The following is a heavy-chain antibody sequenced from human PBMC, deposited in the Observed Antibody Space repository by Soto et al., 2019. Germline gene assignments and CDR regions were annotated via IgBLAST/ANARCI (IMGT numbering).Heavy chain of an antibody. J-gene: IGHJ6*02. V-gene: IGHV5-10-1*01. CDR2: IDPSDSYT. D-gene: IGHD6-13*01. CDR1: GYSFTSYW. Sequence: PGESLKISCXGSGYSFTSYWISWVRQMPGKGLEWMGRIDPSDSYTNYSPSFQGHVTISADKSISTAYLQWSSLKASDTAMYYCARHKYSSSWYGYYYYYGMDVWGQGTTVTVSS. CDR3: ARHKYSSSWYGYYYYYGMDV.